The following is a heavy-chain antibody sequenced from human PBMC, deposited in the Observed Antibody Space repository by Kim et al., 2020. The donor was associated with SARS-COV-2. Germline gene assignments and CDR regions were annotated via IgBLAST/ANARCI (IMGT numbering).Heavy chain of an antibody. CDR1: GGSLRGYY. D-gene: IGHD2-21*01. J-gene: IGHJ5*02. CDR3: ARGGEHIVVVMPTNWFDP. V-gene: IGHV4-34*01. Sequence: SETLSLTCAVSGGSLRGYYWSWIRQPPGKGLGWIGEINHSGVTDYSPSPKNRLTLSLDTSRNQFSLNLSSVTAADTAVYYCARGGEHIVVVMPTNWFDPWGQGTLVTVSS. CDR2: INHSGVT.